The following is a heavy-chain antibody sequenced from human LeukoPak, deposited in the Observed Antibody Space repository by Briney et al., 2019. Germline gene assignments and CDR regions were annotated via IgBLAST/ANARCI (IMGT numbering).Heavy chain of an antibody. J-gene: IGHJ5*02. CDR2: ISGSGGST. CDR1: GFTFSSYA. CDR3: AKVYVVRGVTNWFDP. D-gene: IGHD3-10*01. V-gene: IGHV3-23*01. Sequence: PGGSLRLSCAASGFTFSSYAMSWVRQAPGKGLEWVSAISGSGGSTYYADSVKGRFTISRDNSKNTLYLQMNSLRAEDTAVYYCAKVYVVRGVTNWFDPWGQGTLVTVSS.